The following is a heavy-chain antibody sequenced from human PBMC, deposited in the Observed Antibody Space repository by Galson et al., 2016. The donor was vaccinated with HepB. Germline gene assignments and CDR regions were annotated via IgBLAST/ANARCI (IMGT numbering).Heavy chain of an antibody. CDR2: ISYDGSYK. CDR3: ARDYIMMTVTWGPDY. CDR1: GFTFSRYG. Sequence: SLRLSCAASGFTFSRYGIHWVRQAQGKGLEWVAVISYDGSYKFYADSVRGRFTISRDNSEDTVYLQMYSLRAEDTAVYYCARDYIMMTVTWGPDYWGQGTLVSVSS. V-gene: IGHV3-30*03. J-gene: IGHJ4*02. D-gene: IGHD4-17*01.